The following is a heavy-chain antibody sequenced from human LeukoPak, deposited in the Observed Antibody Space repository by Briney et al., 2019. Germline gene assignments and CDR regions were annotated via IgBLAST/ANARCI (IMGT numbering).Heavy chain of an antibody. Sequence: SETLSLTCTVSGSSISSYYWSWIRQPAGKGLEWIGRIYTSGSTNYNPSLKSRVTMSVDTSKNQFSLKLSSVTAADTAVYYCARHIGYCSSTSCYHHFDYWGQGTLVTVSS. CDR1: GSSISSYY. CDR2: IYTSGST. CDR3: ARHIGYCSSTSCYHHFDY. D-gene: IGHD2-2*01. J-gene: IGHJ4*01. V-gene: IGHV4-4*07.